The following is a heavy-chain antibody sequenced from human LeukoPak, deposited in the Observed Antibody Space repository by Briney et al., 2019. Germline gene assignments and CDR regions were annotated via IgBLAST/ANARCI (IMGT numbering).Heavy chain of an antibody. V-gene: IGHV1-46*01. CDR3: ARDSHRRGYDYYYYYYMDV. CDR2: INPSGGST. Sequence: ASVKVSCKASGYTFTRYYMHWVRQAPGQGLEWMGIINPSGGSTSYAQKFQGRVTMTRDTSTSTVYMELSSLRSEDTAVYYCARDSHRRGYDYYYYYYMDVWGKGTTVTVSS. D-gene: IGHD6-25*01. CDR1: GYTFTRYY. J-gene: IGHJ6*03.